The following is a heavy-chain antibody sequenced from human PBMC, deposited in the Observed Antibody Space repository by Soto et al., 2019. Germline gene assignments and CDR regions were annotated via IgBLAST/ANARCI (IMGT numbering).Heavy chain of an antibody. J-gene: IGHJ3*02. D-gene: IGHD4-17*01. CDR3: ANRYEVTTAFDAALDS. Sequence: QVQLVESGGGVVQPGASLRLSCAASGFTFSNIAMHWVRQAPGKGLEWLAVISHDGGSKTYADFVKGRFTISRDNSRNTMYIQMNSLRSEDTAVYHCANRYEVTTAFDAALDSWGQGTMVNVS. V-gene: IGHV3-30*14. CDR1: GFTFSNIA. CDR2: ISHDGGSK.